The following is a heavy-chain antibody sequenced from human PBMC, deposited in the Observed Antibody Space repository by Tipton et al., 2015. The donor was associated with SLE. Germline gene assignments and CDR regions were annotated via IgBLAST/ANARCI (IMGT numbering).Heavy chain of an antibody. CDR2: VYYSGSP. J-gene: IGHJ6*02. V-gene: IGHV4-39*07. D-gene: IGHD2-21*02. CDR1: GGSITASTYY. Sequence: TLSLTCTVSGGSITASTYYWGWIRQPPGRELEWIGSVYYSGSPYYNLSLKSRVAISVDMSKNQFSLKLTSVTAADTAVYYCARGLVTWRGAILGVDVWGQGTTVNVSS. CDR3: ARGLVTWRGAILGVDV.